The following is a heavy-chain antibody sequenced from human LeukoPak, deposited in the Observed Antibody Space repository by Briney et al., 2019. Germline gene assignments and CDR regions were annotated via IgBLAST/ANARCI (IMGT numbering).Heavy chain of an antibody. V-gene: IGHV3-15*01. J-gene: IGHJ4*02. CDR3: TREAVTANGYFDY. Sequence: GGSLRLSCAASGFTFSNAWMTWVRQAPGKGLAWVGRIKSKTDGGTTDYAAPVKGRFTISRDDSKNTLYLQMNSLKTEDTAVYYCTREAVTANGYFDYWGQGTLVTVSS. D-gene: IGHD2-21*02. CDR1: GFTFSNAW. CDR2: IKSKTDGGTT.